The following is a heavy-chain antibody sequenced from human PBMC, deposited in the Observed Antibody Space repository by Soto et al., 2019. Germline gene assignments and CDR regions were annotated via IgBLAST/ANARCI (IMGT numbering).Heavy chain of an antibody. J-gene: IGHJ6*02. CDR1: GYTFTDYY. V-gene: IGHV1-2*04. Sequence: QVQLVQSGAEVKKPGASVKVSCKASGYTFTDYYMHWVRQAPGQRLEWMGWINPNSGTTNYAQTFQGWVTVTRDTSITTVYMEVSRLRSDDTAVYYCARVPRGVYYGMDVWGQGTTVTVSS. CDR2: INPNSGTT. D-gene: IGHD3-10*01. CDR3: ARVPRGVYYGMDV.